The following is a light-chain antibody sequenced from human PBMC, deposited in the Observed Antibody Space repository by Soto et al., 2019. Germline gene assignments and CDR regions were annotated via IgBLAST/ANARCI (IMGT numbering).Light chain of an antibody. CDR1: QGVTTN. Sequence: EIVMTQSPASLSVSPGERVTLSCRAGQGVTTNFAWYQQKSGQSPRLLIYDVSTRATGVPARFSGTGSETDFTLTISSLQSEDSAVYYCHQYNNWWTFGQGTKVDIK. CDR3: HQYNNWWT. CDR2: DVS. J-gene: IGKJ1*01. V-gene: IGKV3-15*01.